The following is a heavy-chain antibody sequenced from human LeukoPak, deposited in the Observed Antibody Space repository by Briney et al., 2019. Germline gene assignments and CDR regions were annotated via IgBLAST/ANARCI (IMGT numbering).Heavy chain of an antibody. J-gene: IGHJ3*02. Sequence: SETLSLTCAVSGGSISSGGYSWSWIRRPPGKGLEWIGYIYHSGSTYYNPSLKSRVTISIDRSKNQFSLKLSSVTAADTAVYYCARFSPYYYDSSGYLPDAFDIWGQGTMVTVSS. CDR2: IYHSGST. CDR1: GGSISSGGYS. V-gene: IGHV4-30-2*01. D-gene: IGHD3-22*01. CDR3: ARFSPYYYDSSGYLPDAFDI.